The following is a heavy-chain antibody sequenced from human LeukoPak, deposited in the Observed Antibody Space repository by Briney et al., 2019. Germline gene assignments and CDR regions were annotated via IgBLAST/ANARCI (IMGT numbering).Heavy chain of an antibody. CDR3: ARGGYYGSGNDFRFDP. J-gene: IGHJ5*02. V-gene: IGHV4-59*01. CDR1: GGSISSYY. Sequence: PSETLSLTCTVSGGSISSYYWSWIRQPPGKGLEWIGYIYYSGSTNYKPSLKSRVTISIDTSKNQFSLKLSSVTAADTAVYYCARGGYYGSGNDFRFDPWGQGTLVTVSS. D-gene: IGHD3-10*01. CDR2: IYYSGST.